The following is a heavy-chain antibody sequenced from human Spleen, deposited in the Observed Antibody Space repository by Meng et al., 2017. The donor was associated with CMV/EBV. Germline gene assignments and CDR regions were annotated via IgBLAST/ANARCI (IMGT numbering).Heavy chain of an antibody. J-gene: IGHJ4*02. Sequence: GSLRLSCTVSGDSVSSGSYYWSWIRQPPGKGLEWIGYIYDSGTTNYNTNYSPSLESRVTISVDTSKNQFSLKLSSVTAADTAVYYCARDVAGFDYWGQGTLVTVSS. CDR1: GDSVSSGSYY. CDR2: IYDSGTT. CDR3: ARDVAGFDY. D-gene: IGHD6-19*01. V-gene: IGHV4-61*01.